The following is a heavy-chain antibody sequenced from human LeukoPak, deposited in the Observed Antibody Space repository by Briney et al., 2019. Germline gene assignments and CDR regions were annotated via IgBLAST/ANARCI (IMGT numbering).Heavy chain of an antibody. CDR3: ARGSGWYPAY. Sequence: SETLSLTCTVSGGSIRSSSYYWGWIRQPPGKGLEWIGRIYASGSTNYNPSLKSRVTMSIDTSKNQFSLKLNSVTAADTAVYYCARGSGWYPAYWGQGTLVTVSS. CDR2: IYASGST. D-gene: IGHD6-19*01. CDR1: GGSIRSSSYY. V-gene: IGHV4-39*07. J-gene: IGHJ4*02.